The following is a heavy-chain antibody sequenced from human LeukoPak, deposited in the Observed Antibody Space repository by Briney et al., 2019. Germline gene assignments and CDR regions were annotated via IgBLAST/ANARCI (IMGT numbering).Heavy chain of an antibody. Sequence: GGSLRLSCAASGFTFSSYWMTWVRQAPGKGLEWVANIKQDGSEKYYVDSVKGRFTISRDNAKNSLYLQMNSLRAEDTAVYYCARDFYDSSGYYDYWGQGTLVTVSS. CDR3: ARDFYDSSGYYDY. CDR1: GFTFSSYW. J-gene: IGHJ4*02. V-gene: IGHV3-7*03. D-gene: IGHD3-22*01. CDR2: IKQDGSEK.